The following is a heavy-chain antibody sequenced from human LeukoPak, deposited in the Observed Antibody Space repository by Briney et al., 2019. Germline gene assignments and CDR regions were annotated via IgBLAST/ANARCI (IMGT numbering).Heavy chain of an antibody. V-gene: IGHV3-23*01. J-gene: IGHJ4*02. D-gene: IGHD2-15*01. CDR1: GFTFSSYA. CDR3: AKDVMGCSGGSCYSAHDY. CDR2: ISGSGGST. Sequence: PGGSLRLSCAASGFTFSSYAMSWVRQTSGKGLEWVSGISGSGGSTYYADSVKGRFTISRDNSKNTLYLQMHSLTAEDTAVYYCAKDVMGCSGGSCYSAHDYWGQGTLVSVSS.